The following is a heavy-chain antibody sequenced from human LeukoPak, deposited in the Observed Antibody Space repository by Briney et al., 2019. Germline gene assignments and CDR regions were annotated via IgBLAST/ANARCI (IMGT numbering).Heavy chain of an antibody. J-gene: IGHJ3*02. V-gene: IGHV4-61*02. CDR1: GGSISSGSYY. CDR3: ASYGSGSYAFDI. CDR2: IYTSGST. D-gene: IGHD3-10*01. Sequence: PSQTLSLTCTVSGGSISSGSYYWSWIRQPAGKGLEWIGRIYTSGSTDYNPSLKSRVTISVDTSKNQFSLKLSSVTAADMAVYYCASYGSGSYAFDIWGQGTIVTVSS.